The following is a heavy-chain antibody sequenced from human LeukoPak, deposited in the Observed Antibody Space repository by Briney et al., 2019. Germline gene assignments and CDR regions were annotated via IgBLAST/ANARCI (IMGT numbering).Heavy chain of an antibody. J-gene: IGHJ4*02. Sequence: SVKVSCKASGGIFSRYAINWVRQAPGQGLEWMGGIIPIFVTANYAQKFQGRVTITADESTSTAYMELSSLTSEDTAVYYCARGWDHDSDGRPTAYVYWGQGTLVTVSS. CDR1: GGIFSRYA. CDR2: IIPIFVTA. CDR3: ARGWDHDSDGRPTAYVY. V-gene: IGHV1-69*01. D-gene: IGHD3-22*01.